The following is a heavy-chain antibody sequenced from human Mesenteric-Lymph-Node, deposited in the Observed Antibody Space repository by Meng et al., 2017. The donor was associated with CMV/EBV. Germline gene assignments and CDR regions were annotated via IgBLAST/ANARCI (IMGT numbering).Heavy chain of an antibody. V-gene: IGHV3-11*04. J-gene: IGHJ6*02. CDR2: ISGSGDIE. CDR1: GFTFSGSY. Sequence: GESLKISCAASGFTFSGSYMSWIRQAPGKGLEWVSYISGSGDIEYHADSVKGRFTISRDNAKNSLFLQMNSLRVEDTAIYYCARDRARYGMDVWGQGTTVTVSS. CDR3: ARDRARYGMDV. D-gene: IGHD3-10*01.